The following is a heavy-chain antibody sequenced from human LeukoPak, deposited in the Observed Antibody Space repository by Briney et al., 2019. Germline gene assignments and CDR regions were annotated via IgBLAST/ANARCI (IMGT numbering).Heavy chain of an antibody. CDR2: IIPIFGTA. Sequence: SVKVSCKASGGTFSNHAVSWVRQAPGQGLEWMGGIIPIFGTANYAQKFQGRVTITADESASTAYMELSSLRSEDTAVYYCARGYRDGSDIWGQGTMVTVSS. J-gene: IGHJ3*02. D-gene: IGHD5-24*01. V-gene: IGHV1-69*13. CDR3: ARGYRDGSDI. CDR1: GGTFSNHA.